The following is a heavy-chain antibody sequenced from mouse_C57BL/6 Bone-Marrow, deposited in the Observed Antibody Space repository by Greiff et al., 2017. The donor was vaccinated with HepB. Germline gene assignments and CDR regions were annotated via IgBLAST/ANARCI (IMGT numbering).Heavy chain of an antibody. Sequence: QVQLQQSGAELARPGASVKLSCKASGYTFTSYGISWVKQRTGQGLEWIGEIYPRSGNTYYNEKFKGKATLTADKSSSTAYMELRSLTSEDSAVYFCARRGSYYYGSSHWYFDVWGTGTTVTVSS. CDR2: IYPRSGNT. CDR1: GYTFTSYG. V-gene: IGHV1-81*01. CDR3: ARRGSYYYGSSHWYFDV. D-gene: IGHD1-1*01. J-gene: IGHJ1*03.